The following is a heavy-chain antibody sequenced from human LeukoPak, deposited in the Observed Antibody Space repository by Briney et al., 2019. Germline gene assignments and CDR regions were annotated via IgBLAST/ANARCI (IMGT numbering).Heavy chain of an antibody. D-gene: IGHD3-10*01. Sequence: GGSLRLSCAASGFTFSSYGMHWVRQAPGKGLEWVAFIRYDGSNKYYADSVKGRFTISRDNSKNTLYLQMNSLRAEDTAVYYCANPTALGYGSGSYSYWGQGTLVTVSS. CDR2: IRYDGSNK. J-gene: IGHJ4*02. CDR3: ANPTALGYGSGSYSY. CDR1: GFTFSSYG. V-gene: IGHV3-30*02.